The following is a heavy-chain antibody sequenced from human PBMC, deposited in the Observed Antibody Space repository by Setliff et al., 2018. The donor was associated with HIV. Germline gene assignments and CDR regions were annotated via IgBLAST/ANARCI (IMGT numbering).Heavy chain of an antibody. CDR3: AQATPHAFDI. V-gene: IGHV5-51*01. CDR2: IYSGDSDT. J-gene: IGHJ3*02. Sequence: PGESLKISCKGSAYSFTTYWIGWVRQMPGKGLEWMGIIYSGDSDTKYSPAFQGQVTLSAHRSISTAYLQWSSLKASDTAMYYCAQATPHAFDIWGQGTMVTVSS. CDR1: AYSFTTYW.